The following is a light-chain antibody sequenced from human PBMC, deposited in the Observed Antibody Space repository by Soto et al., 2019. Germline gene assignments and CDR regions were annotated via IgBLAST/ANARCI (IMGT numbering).Light chain of an antibody. CDR2: EVT. CDR3: GSYTSATTWV. J-gene: IGLJ3*02. CDR1: SSDVGNGYDS. Sequence: QSALTQPASVSGSPGQSITISCTGTSSDVGNGYDSVSWYQQHPGKAPKLMIYEVTNRPSGVSDRFSGSKSGNSASLSISGLHPDDEASYFCGSYTSATTWVFGGGTKLTVL. V-gene: IGLV2-14*01.